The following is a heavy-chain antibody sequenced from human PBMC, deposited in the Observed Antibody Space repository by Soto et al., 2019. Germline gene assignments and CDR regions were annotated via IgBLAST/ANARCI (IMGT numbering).Heavy chain of an antibody. Sequence: PGGSLRLSCAASGFTFGSYGMGWVRQAPGKGLEWVSSVNARGSGGNTYYADSVKGRFTISRDDSKDTLNLQMHSLTAEDTAVYYCARAWEHLYFDYWGQGTLVTVSS. V-gene: IGHV3-23*01. CDR1: GFTFGSYG. CDR2: VNARGSGGNT. CDR3: ARAWEHLYFDY. J-gene: IGHJ4*02. D-gene: IGHD1-26*01.